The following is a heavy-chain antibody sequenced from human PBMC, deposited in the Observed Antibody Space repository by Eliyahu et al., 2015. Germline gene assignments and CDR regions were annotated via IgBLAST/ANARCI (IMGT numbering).Heavy chain of an antibody. J-gene: IGHJ6*03. CDR1: GXTVSSNY. CDR3: ARYDFWVYYMDV. D-gene: IGHD3-3*01. Sequence: EVQLVESGGGLVQPGGSLRLSCAAXGXTVSSNYMXWVRQAPGKGLEWVSVIYSGGSTYYADSVKGRFTISRDNSKNTLYLQMNSLRAEDTAVYYCARYDFWVYYMDVWGKGTTVTVSS. CDR2: IYSGGST. V-gene: IGHV3-66*02.